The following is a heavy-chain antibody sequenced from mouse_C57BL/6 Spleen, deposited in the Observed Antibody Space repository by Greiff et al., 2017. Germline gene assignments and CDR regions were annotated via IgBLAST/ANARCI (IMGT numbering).Heavy chain of an antibody. CDR2: INPNNGGT. D-gene: IGHD3-3*01. V-gene: IGHV1-22*01. J-gene: IGHJ4*01. CDR3: ARCPLGRYYAMDY. Sequence: EVQLQESGPELVKPGASVKMSCKASGYTFTDYNMHWVKQSHGKSLEWIGYINPNNGGTSYNQKFKGKATLTVNKSSSTAYMELRSLTSEDSAVYYCARCPLGRYYAMDYWGQGTSVTVSS. CDR1: GYTFTDYN.